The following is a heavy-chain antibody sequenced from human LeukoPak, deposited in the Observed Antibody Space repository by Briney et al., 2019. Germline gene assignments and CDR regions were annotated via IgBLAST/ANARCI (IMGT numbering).Heavy chain of an antibody. J-gene: IGHJ5*02. Sequence: QTGGSLRLSCVASGFTFSNYAMTWVRQAPGKGLEMVSGIYGEDDKTVYGDAVKGRFTISRDNSKNTLFLQMNSLRADDTAVYYCAKTQGYYDAWGQGALVTVSS. V-gene: IGHV3-23*01. CDR1: GFTFSNYA. D-gene: IGHD2-15*01. CDR3: AKTQGYYDA. CDR2: IYGEDDKT.